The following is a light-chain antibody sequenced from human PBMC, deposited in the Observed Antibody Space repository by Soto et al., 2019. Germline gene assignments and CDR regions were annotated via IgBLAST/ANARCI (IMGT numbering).Light chain of an antibody. CDR2: AAS. CDR3: QQYYSYPLT. J-gene: IGKJ1*01. Sequence: AIRMTQSPSSLSSSTGDRVTITCRASQGISSYLAWYQQKPGKAPKLPIYAASTLQSGVPSRFSGSGSGTDFTLTISCLQSEDFATYYCQQYYSYPLTFGQVTKVAIK. CDR1: QGISSY. V-gene: IGKV1-8*01.